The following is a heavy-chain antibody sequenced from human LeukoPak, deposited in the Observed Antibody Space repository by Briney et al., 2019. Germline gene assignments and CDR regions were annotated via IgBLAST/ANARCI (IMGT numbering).Heavy chain of an antibody. D-gene: IGHD6-19*01. CDR1: GYTFTSYG. J-gene: IGHJ3*02. CDR3: ARDRDSSGWYDASDI. Sequence: ASVEVSCKASGYTFTSYGISWVRQAPGQGLEWMGWISAYNGNTNYAQKLQGRVTMTTDTSTSTAYMELRSLRSDDTAVYYCARDRDSSGWYDASDIWGQGTMVTVSS. V-gene: IGHV1-18*01. CDR2: ISAYNGNT.